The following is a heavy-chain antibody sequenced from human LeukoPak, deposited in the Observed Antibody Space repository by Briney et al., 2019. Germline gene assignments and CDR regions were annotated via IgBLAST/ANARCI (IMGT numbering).Heavy chain of an antibody. V-gene: IGHV1-2*02. Sequence: EASVKVSCKASGYTFTGYYMHWVRQAPGQGLEWMGWINPNSGGTNYAQKFKGRVTMTRDTSISTAYMELSRLRSDDTAVYYCARVSPKYYGSGSLDYWGQGTLVTVSS. CDR3: ARVSPKYYGSGSLDY. CDR2: INPNSGGT. D-gene: IGHD3-10*01. CDR1: GYTFTGYY. J-gene: IGHJ4*02.